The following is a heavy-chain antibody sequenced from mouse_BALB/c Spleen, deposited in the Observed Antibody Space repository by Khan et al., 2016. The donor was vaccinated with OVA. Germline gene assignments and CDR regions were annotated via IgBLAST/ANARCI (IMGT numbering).Heavy chain of an antibody. Sequence: VQLVESGGDVVKPGGSLKLSCAASGFTFSTYGMSWVRQTPDKRLEWVATVSTGGHYTYYPDTVKGRFTISRDNAKNTLYLQMSSLKSEDTAMFYCARLAYYYDREGFAYWGQGTLVTVSA. CDR2: VSTGGHYT. CDR1: GFTFSTYG. J-gene: IGHJ3*01. D-gene: IGHD1-1*01. CDR3: ARLAYYYDREGFAY. V-gene: IGHV5-6*01.